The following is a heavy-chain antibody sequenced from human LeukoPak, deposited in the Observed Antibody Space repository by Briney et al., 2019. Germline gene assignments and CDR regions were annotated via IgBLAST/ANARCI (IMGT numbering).Heavy chain of an antibody. V-gene: IGHV1-2*02. Sequence: ASVKVSCKASGYTFTGYYMHWVRQAPGQGLEWMGWINPNSGGTNYEQRFQGRVTMTRDTSISTAYMELSRLTPDDTAVYYCARDSHMVPLYYFDYWGQGTLVTVSS. J-gene: IGHJ4*02. CDR2: INPNSGGT. CDR3: ARDSHMVPLYYFDY. D-gene: IGHD3-10*01. CDR1: GYTFTGYY.